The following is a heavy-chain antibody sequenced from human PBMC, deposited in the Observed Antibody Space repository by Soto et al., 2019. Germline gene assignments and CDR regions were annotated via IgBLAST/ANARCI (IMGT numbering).Heavy chain of an antibody. D-gene: IGHD4-17*01. Sequence: QVQLVQSGAEVKKPGSSVRVSCKVSGGTFGSHTFTWVRQAPGQGLEWMGEIIPVFNAANYAQRFQDRVTITEDRSANTVYLAMSRLTSADTATYYCARIEALTYHNTRVTDLDFWGQGTLVIVS. CDR2: IIPVFNAA. CDR1: GGTFGSHT. CDR3: ARIEALTYHNTRVTDLDF. V-gene: IGHV1-69*06. J-gene: IGHJ4*02.